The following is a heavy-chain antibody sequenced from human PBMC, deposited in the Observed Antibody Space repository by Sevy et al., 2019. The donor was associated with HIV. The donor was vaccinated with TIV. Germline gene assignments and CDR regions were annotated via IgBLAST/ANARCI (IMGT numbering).Heavy chain of an antibody. Sequence: GGSLRLSCAASGFTFSSYWMSWVRQAPGKGLEWVANIKQDGSEKYYVDSVKGRFTISRDNAKNSLYLQMNSQRAEDTAVYYCARGVADSKDYYYYGMDVWGQGTTVTVSS. J-gene: IGHJ6*02. D-gene: IGHD4-4*01. CDR1: GFTFSSYW. CDR3: ARGVADSKDYYYYGMDV. V-gene: IGHV3-7*01. CDR2: IKQDGSEK.